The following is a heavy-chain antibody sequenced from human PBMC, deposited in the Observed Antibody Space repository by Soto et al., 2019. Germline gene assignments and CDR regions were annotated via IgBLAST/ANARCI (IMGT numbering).Heavy chain of an antibody. D-gene: IGHD3-3*01. CDR1: GGSISSSSYY. CDR3: ARHGATYDFWSGYYPSLTYYYYYMDV. Sequence: QLQLQESGPGLVKPSETLSLTCTVSGGSISSSSYYWGWIRQPPGKGLEWIGSIYYSGSTYYNPSLKSRVTISVDTSKNQFSLKLSSVTAADTAVYYCARHGATYDFWSGYYPSLTYYYYYMDVWGKGTTVTVSS. J-gene: IGHJ6*03. CDR2: IYYSGST. V-gene: IGHV4-39*01.